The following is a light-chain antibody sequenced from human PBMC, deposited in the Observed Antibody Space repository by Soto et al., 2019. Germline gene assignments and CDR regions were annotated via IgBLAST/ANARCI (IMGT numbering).Light chain of an antibody. J-gene: IGLJ2*01. V-gene: IGLV7-46*01. CDR1: TGAVTRGHY. Sequence: QAVVTQAPSLTVSPGGTVTLTCGSSTGAVTRGHYPYWFQQKPGQVPTALIYDIGNPSSWTPARFSGSRLGGKAALTLSGAQPEVEAEYYCLLSYSGVRVFGGGTKVTVL. CDR2: DIG. CDR3: LLSYSGVRV.